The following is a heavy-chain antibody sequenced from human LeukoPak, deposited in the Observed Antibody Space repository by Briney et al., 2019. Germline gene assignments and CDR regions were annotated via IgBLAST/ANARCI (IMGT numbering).Heavy chain of an antibody. CDR2: IIPIFGTA. V-gene: IGHV1-69*05. J-gene: IGHJ4*02. CDR1: GGTFSSYA. CDR3: AGSIFSAGYHFDY. D-gene: IGHD3-3*01. Sequence: SVKVSCKASGGTFSSYAISWVRQAPGQGLEWMGGIIPIFGTANYAQKFQGRVTITTDESTSTAYMELSSLRSEDTAVYYCAGSIFSAGYHFDYWGQGTLVTVSS.